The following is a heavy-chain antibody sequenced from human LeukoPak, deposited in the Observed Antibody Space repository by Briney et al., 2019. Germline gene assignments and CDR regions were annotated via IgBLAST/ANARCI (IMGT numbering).Heavy chain of an antibody. J-gene: IGHJ4*02. Sequence: QPGGSLRLSCAVSGFTFSNYWMSWVRQAPGKGLEWVAVISYDGSNKYYADSVKGRFTISRDNSKNTLYLQMNSLRAEDTAVYYCARAYGSGSTFDYWGQGTLVTVSS. CDR2: ISYDGSNK. V-gene: IGHV3-30*03. D-gene: IGHD3-10*01. CDR1: GFTFSNYW. CDR3: ARAYGSGSTFDY.